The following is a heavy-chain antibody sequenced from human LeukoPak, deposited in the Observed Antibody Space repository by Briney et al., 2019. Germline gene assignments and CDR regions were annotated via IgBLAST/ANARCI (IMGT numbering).Heavy chain of an antibody. CDR1: GVSISSSEW. Sequence: PSGTLSLTCAVSGVSISSSEWWIWVRQPPGQGLEWIGEIHRDGRTRYNPSLKSRVTMSIDYSKNQFSLKVSSVTAADTAIYYCGKTDIYFNPIDYWGPGSLGTVSS. V-gene: IGHV4-4*02. CDR2: IHRDGRT. CDR3: GKTDIYFNPIDY. D-gene: IGHD3-9*01. J-gene: IGHJ4*02.